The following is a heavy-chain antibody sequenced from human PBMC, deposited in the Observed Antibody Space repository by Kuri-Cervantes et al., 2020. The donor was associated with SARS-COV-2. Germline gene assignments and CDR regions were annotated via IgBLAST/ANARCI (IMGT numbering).Heavy chain of an antibody. V-gene: IGHV3-21*01. CDR2: ISSSSSYI. D-gene: IGHD3-10*01. CDR3: ARDRSFTPDY. J-gene: IGHJ4*02. Sequence: GESLKISCAASGFTFGSYSMNWVRQAPGKGLEWVSSISSSSSYIYYADSVKGRFTISRDNAKNSLYLQMNSLRAEDTAVYYCARDRSFTPDYWGQGTLVTVSS. CDR1: GFTFGSYS.